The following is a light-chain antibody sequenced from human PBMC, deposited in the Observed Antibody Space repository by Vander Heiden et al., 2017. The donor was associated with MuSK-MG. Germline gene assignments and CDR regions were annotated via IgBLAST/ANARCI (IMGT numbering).Light chain of an antibody. CDR1: RSISNYY. CDR2: GAS. Sequence: VVTQSPPALSLSPRERVTLSCSGSRSISNYYLAWYQQKPGQAPRLLIYGASTSATRITDRFSGSGSGIDFTLTSSRPEHEDFAVYYWQQDGNSLTFGQGTKVEIK. J-gene: IGKJ2*01. V-gene: IGKV3-20*01. CDR3: QQDGNSLT.